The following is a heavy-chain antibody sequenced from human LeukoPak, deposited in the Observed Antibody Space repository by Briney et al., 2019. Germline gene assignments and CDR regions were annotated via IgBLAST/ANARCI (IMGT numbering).Heavy chain of an antibody. J-gene: IGHJ4*02. Sequence: TGGSLRLSCEASGFTFSTYAMAWVRQAPGKGLEWVSLITGSGISAYYADSVRGRFSISRDNSKNTLYLQMNSLRAEDTAVYYCARSPGSGWSRVDYWGQGTLVTVSS. CDR3: ARSPGSGWSRVDY. V-gene: IGHV3-23*01. D-gene: IGHD6-19*01. CDR2: ITGSGISA. CDR1: GFTFSTYA.